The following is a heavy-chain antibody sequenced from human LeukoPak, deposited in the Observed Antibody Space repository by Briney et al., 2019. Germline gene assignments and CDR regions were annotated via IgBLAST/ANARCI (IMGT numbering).Heavy chain of an antibody. CDR2: ISGSGGST. V-gene: IGHV3-23*01. CDR1: GFIFSNYG. D-gene: IGHD4-17*01. Sequence: GGSLRLSCAASGFIFSNYGMNWVRQAPGKGLEWVSAISGSGGSTYYADSVKGRFTISRDNSKNTLYLQMNSLRAEDTAVYYCAKDYGDYAYYFDYWGQGTLVTVSS. J-gene: IGHJ4*02. CDR3: AKDYGDYAYYFDY.